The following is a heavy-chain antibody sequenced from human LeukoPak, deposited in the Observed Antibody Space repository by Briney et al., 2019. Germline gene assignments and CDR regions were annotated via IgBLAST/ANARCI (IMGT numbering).Heavy chain of an antibody. J-gene: IGHJ4*02. CDR1: GYTFTGYY. CDR3: ARGGDTAMVL. D-gene: IGHD5-18*01. Sequence: ASVKVSCKVSGYTFTGYYMRWVRQAPGQGLEWMGWINPNSGGTNYAQKFQGRVTMTRDTSLSTAYMELSRLRSDDTAVYYCARGGDTAMVLWGQGTLVTVSS. CDR2: INPNSGGT. V-gene: IGHV1-2*02.